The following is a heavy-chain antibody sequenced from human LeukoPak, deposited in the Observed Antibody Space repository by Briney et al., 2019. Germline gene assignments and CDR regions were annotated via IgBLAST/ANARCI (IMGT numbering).Heavy chain of an antibody. CDR2: IHYSGST. V-gene: IGHV4-59*01. CDR3: ASTAMVNYYYYYYMDV. Sequence: ASETLSLTCTVSGGSISSYYWNWIRQPPGKGLEWIAYIHYSGSTYYNPSLRSRVTISVDTSKNQFSLKLRSVTAADTAVYYCASTAMVNYYYYYYMDVWGKGTTVTVSS. D-gene: IGHD5-18*01. CDR1: GGSISSYY. J-gene: IGHJ6*03.